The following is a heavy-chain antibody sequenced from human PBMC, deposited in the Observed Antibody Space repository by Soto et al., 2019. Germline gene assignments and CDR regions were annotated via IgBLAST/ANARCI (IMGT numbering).Heavy chain of an antibody. D-gene: IGHD5-12*01. CDR2: ISSSGSTI. Sequence: GSLRLSCAASGFTFSSYEMNWVRQAPGKGLEWVSYISSSGSTIYYADSVKGRFTISRDNAKNSLYLQMNSLRAEDTAVYYCARGIVATGYYYYYYGMDVWGQGTTVTVSS. CDR3: ARGIVATGYYYYYYGMDV. V-gene: IGHV3-48*03. J-gene: IGHJ6*02. CDR1: GFTFSSYE.